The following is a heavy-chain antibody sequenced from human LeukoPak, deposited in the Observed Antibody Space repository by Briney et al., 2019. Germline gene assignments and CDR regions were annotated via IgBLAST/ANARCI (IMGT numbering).Heavy chain of an antibody. D-gene: IGHD3-16*01. CDR3: TTDWGTGTSHVRAFDL. V-gene: IGHV3-15*01. CDR1: GFTFNNAW. J-gene: IGHJ3*01. CDR2: ITNKNEGETT. Sequence: GGSLRLSCTASGFTFNNAWMNWVRQAPGKGLEWVGRITNKNEGETTDYAAPVKGRFTISRDDSKSTLYLQMNSLKTEDTAVYYCTTDWGTGTSHVRAFDLWGQGTMVTVSS.